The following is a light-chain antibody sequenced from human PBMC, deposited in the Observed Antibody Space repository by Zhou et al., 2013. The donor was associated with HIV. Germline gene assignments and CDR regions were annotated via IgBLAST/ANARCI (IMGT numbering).Light chain of an antibody. J-gene: IGKJ1*01. Sequence: AIQLTQSPSSLSASVGDRVTITCRASQDISIYLAWYQQNPGKAPKLLIYDASTLESGVPSRFSGSGSGTDFTLTISSLQPDDFATYYCQQYNSYSGTFGQGTKVEIK. CDR1: QDISIY. CDR2: DAS. V-gene: IGKV1-13*02. CDR3: QQYNSYSGT.